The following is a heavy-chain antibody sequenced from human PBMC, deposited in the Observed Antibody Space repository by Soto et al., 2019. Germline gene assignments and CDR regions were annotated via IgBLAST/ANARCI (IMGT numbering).Heavy chain of an antibody. CDR1: GGTFSSYA. J-gene: IGHJ4*02. Sequence: ASVKVSCKASGGTFSSYAISWVRQAPGQGLEWMGGIIPIFGTANYAQKFQGRVTITADESTSTAYMELSSLRSEDTAVYYCARDVVGGDYYGSGSYFDYWGQGTLVTVSS. CDR2: IIPIFGTA. V-gene: IGHV1-69*13. CDR3: ARDVVGGDYYGSGSYFDY. D-gene: IGHD3-10*01.